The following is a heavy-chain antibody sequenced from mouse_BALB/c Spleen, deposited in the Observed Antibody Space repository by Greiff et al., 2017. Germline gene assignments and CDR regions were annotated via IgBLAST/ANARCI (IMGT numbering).Heavy chain of an antibody. CDR2: IWGGGST. Sequence: VKLQESGPGLVAPSQSLSITCTVSGFSLTDYGVSWIRQPPGKGLEWLGVIWGGGSTYYNSALKSRLSISKDNSKSQVFLKMNSLQTDDTAMYYCAKHPNYYGSSYFDYWGQGTTLTVSS. CDR3: AKHPNYYGSSYFDY. D-gene: IGHD1-1*01. CDR1: GFSLTDYG. V-gene: IGHV2-6-5*01. J-gene: IGHJ2*01.